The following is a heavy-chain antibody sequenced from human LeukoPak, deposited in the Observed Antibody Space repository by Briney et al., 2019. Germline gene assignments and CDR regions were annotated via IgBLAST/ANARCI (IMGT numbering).Heavy chain of an antibody. CDR3: AKYGGCDYDFWSGYHEDIYYFDY. CDR1: GFTFSSYA. J-gene: IGHJ4*02. CDR2: ISGSGGST. D-gene: IGHD3-3*01. Sequence: PGGSLRLSCAASGFTFSSYAMSWVRQAPGKGLEWVSAISGSGGSTYYADSVKGRFTISRDNSKNTLYLQMNSLRAEDTAVYYCAKYGGCDYDFWSGYHEDIYYFDYWGQGTLVTVSS. V-gene: IGHV3-23*01.